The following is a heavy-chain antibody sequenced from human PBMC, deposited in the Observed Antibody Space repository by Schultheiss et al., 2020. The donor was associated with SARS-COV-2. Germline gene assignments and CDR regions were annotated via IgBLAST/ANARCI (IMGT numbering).Heavy chain of an antibody. V-gene: IGHV3-53*05. CDR2: IYSGGST. CDR1: GFTVSSNY. CDR3: ARDQVAPFDY. J-gene: IGHJ4*02. Sequence: GGSLRLSCAASGFTVSSNYMSWVRQAPGKGLEWVSVIYSGGSTYYADSVKGRFTISRDNAKNSLYLQMNSLRAEDTAVYYCARDQVAPFDYWGQGTLVTVSS.